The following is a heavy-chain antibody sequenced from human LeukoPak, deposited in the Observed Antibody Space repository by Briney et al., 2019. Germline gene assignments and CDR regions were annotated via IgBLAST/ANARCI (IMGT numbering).Heavy chain of an antibody. Sequence: ASVKVSCKASGYTFTSYGISWVRQAPGQELEWMGWISAYNGNTNYAQKLQGRVTMTTDTSTNTAYMELRSLRSDDTAVYYCARDKSSGWYDYWGQGTLLTVSS. V-gene: IGHV1-18*01. CDR2: ISAYNGNT. CDR3: ARDKSSGWYDY. CDR1: GYTFTSYG. D-gene: IGHD6-19*01. J-gene: IGHJ4*02.